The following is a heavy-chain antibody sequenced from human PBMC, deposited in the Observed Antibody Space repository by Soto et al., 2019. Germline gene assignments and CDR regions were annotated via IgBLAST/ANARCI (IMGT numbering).Heavy chain of an antibody. J-gene: IGHJ4*02. D-gene: IGHD6-19*01. V-gene: IGHV1-69*19. Sequence: QGQMVPSGAEVKKTGSSVNVSCKASGDTFRTYAINWVRQASGQRLAWMGGIIAVFGTTDYAQKFQGRVIIVADESTTTAYMELRRLTSEVTAVYYCARGGMSVAGLIFWGQVPLVTVSS. CDR1: GDTFRTYA. CDR2: IIAVFGTT. CDR3: ARGGMSVAGLIF.